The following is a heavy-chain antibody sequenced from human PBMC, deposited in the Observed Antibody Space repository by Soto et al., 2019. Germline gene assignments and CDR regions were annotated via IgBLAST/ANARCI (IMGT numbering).Heavy chain of an antibody. CDR2: IFYSGNT. CDR3: ARGDYSDY. V-gene: IGHV4-39*01. Sequence: SETLSLTCTVSGGSISDFSYYWAWIRQPPGMGLEWFGSIFYSGNTYYNPSFKSRLTISVDTSKDQFSLNLTSVTAADTAAYFCARGDYSDYWGQGTLVTVSS. CDR1: GGSISDFSYY. J-gene: IGHJ4*02.